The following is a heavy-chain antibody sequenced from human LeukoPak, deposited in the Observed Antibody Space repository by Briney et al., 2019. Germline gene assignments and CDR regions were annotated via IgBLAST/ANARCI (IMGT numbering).Heavy chain of an antibody. D-gene: IGHD6-19*01. J-gene: IGHJ5*02. CDR3: ARVFTAVVAGTGA. V-gene: IGHV3-74*01. CDR1: GFTFSNYW. Sequence: PGGPLRLSCVASGFTFSNYWMHWVRQAPGKGLVWVSRVNTDESRTNYADSVKGRFTISRDNAKNTVYLQMNSLRAEDTAVYYCARVFTAVVAGTGAWGQGTLVTVSS. CDR2: VNTDESRT.